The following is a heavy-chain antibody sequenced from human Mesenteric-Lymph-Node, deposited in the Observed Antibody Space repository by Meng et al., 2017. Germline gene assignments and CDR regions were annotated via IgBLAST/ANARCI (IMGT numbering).Heavy chain of an antibody. CDR2: ISDSGLII. CDR1: GLTFSKYE. J-gene: IGHJ4*02. CDR3: ASRPPIFDHTDNYHPWPLDY. D-gene: IGHD5-24*01. V-gene: IGHV3-48*03. Sequence: GGSLRLSCAASGLTFSKYEMNWVRQAPGKGLEWLSYISDSGLIIQYGDSVRGRFTISRDNAKNSLYLQMNSLRAEDTAIYYCASRPPIFDHTDNYHPWPLDYWGQGTLVTVSS.